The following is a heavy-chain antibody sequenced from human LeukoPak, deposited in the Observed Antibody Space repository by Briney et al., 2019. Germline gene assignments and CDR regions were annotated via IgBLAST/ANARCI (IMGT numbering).Heavy chain of an antibody. CDR2: INSDGSST. CDR3: AIHKVCSSTSCYSSDY. V-gene: IGHV3-74*01. Sequence: GGSRRLSCAASGFTFSSYWMHWVRQAPGKGLVWVSRINSDGSSTSYADSVKGRFTISRDNAKNTLYLQMNSLRAEDTAVYYCAIHKVCSSTSCYSSDYWGQGTLVTVSS. J-gene: IGHJ4*02. D-gene: IGHD2-2*01. CDR1: GFTFSSYW.